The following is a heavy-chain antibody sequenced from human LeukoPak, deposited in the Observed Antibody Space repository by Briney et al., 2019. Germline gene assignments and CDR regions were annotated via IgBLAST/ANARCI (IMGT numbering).Heavy chain of an antibody. D-gene: IGHD6-13*01. CDR3: AKGVSSSWSNDAFDI. Sequence: PGRSLRLSCVASGFTFSRHDMNWVRQAPCKGLEWVAVISYDGSNKYYADSVKGRFTISRDNSKNTLYLQMNSLRTEDTAVYYCAKGVSSSWSNDAFDIWGQGTMVTVSS. CDR1: GFTFSRHD. J-gene: IGHJ3*02. V-gene: IGHV3-30*18. CDR2: ISYDGSNK.